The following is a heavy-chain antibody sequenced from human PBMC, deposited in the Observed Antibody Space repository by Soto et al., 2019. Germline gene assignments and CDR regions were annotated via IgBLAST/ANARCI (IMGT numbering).Heavy chain of an antibody. CDR2: IIPIFGTA. D-gene: IGHD6-6*01. Sequence: QVQLVQSGAEVKKPGSSVKVSCKASGGTFSSYAISWVRQAPGQGLEWMGGIIPIFGTANYAQKFQGRVKITADESKSTAYMELSSLRSEDTAVYYCAREGSSSLVGNNWFDPWGQGTLVTVSS. V-gene: IGHV1-69*01. CDR3: AREGSSSLVGNNWFDP. J-gene: IGHJ5*02. CDR1: GGTFSSYA.